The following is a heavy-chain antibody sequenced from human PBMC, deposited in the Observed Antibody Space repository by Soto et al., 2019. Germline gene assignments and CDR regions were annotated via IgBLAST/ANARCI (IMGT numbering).Heavy chain of an antibody. CDR3: ARRWVTTFDY. D-gene: IGHD2-21*02. V-gene: IGHV4-59*08. J-gene: IGHJ4*02. CDR2: IYYSGST. Sequence: QVQLQESGPGLVKPSETLSLTCTVSGGSISSYYWSWIRQPSGKGLEWNGYIYYSGSTNYNPSLKSRVTISVDTSKNQFSLKLSSVTAADTAVYYCARRWVTTFDYWGQGTLVTVSS. CDR1: GGSISSYY.